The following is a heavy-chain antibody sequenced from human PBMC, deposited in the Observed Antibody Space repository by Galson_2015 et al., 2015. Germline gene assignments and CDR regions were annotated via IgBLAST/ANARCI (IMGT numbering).Heavy chain of an antibody. D-gene: IGHD3-16*01. CDR3: AKARGSSSGRGIDH. CDR2: ISWHSGNI. Sequence: SLRLSCAASGFTFDDYAMHWVRQAPGRGLEWVSGISWHSGNIAYADSVKGRFTISRDNAKRSLYLQMNSLRTEDTALYYCAKARGSSSGRGIDHWGQGTLVTVSS. V-gene: IGHV3-9*01. CDR1: GFTFDDYA. J-gene: IGHJ4*02.